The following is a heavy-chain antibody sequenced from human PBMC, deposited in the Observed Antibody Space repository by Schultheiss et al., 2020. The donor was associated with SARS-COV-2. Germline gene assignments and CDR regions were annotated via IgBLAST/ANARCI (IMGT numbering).Heavy chain of an antibody. CDR2: IYYSGST. CDR3: ASSYYDFWSGYSEPDAFDI. D-gene: IGHD3-3*01. V-gene: IGHV4-59*08. Sequence: SETLSLTYTVSGGSISSYYWSWIRQPPGKGLEWIGYIYYSGSTNYNPSLKSRVTISVDTSKNQFSLTLSSVTAADTAVYYCASSYYDFWSGYSEPDAFDIWGQGTMVTVSS. J-gene: IGHJ3*02. CDR1: GGSISSYY.